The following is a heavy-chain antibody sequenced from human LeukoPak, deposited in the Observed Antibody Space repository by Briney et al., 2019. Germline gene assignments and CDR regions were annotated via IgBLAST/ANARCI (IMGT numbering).Heavy chain of an antibody. Sequence: PGGSLRLSCAASGFTFSSYSMNWVRQAPGKGLEWVSYISSSSSTIYYADSVKGRFTISRDNARNSLYLQMNSLRAEDTAVYYCARAGMTTYYYYYMDVWGKGTTVTVSS. V-gene: IGHV3-48*01. CDR3: ARAGMTTYYYYYMDV. CDR2: ISSSSSTI. D-gene: IGHD4-11*01. J-gene: IGHJ6*03. CDR1: GFTFSSYS.